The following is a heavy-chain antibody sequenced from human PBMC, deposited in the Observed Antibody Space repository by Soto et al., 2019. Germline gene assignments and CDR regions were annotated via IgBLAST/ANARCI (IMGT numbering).Heavy chain of an antibody. J-gene: IGHJ4*02. CDR2: ISAYNGNT. Sequence: ASVKVSCKASGYTFTSYGISWARQAPGQGLEWMGWISAYNGNTNYAQKLQGRVTMTTDTSTSTAYMELRSLRSDDTAVYYCARDIPQIQLWYSPFPVDYWGQGTLVTVSS. CDR3: ARDIPQIQLWYSPFPVDY. CDR1: GYTFTSYG. D-gene: IGHD5-18*01. V-gene: IGHV1-18*04.